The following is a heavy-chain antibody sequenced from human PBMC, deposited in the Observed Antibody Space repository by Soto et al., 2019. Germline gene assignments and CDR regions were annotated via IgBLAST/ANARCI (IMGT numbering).Heavy chain of an antibody. CDR3: ARTFSGGSCYFGWFDP. CDR2: INAGNGNT. J-gene: IGHJ5*02. V-gene: IGHV1-3*01. D-gene: IGHD2-15*01. CDR1: GYTFTSYA. Sequence: QVQLVQSGAEVKKPGASVKVSCKASGYTFTSYAMHWVRQAPGQRLEWMGWINAGNGNTKYSQKFQGRVTITRDTSASTAYMELSSLRSEDTAVYYCARTFSGGSCYFGWFDPWGQGTLVTVSS.